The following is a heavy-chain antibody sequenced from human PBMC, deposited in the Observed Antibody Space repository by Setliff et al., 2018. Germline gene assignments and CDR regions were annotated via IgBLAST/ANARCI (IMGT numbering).Heavy chain of an antibody. Sequence: PGGSLRLSCAASGFTFDDYAMHWVRQVPGKGLEWVSGISWKAGTIGYADSVKGRFTISRERGKTSLYLQMNSLRAEDTALYYCARDSPYCVNGVCRGYWGQGTQVTVSS. J-gene: IGHJ4*02. CDR1: GFTFDDYA. D-gene: IGHD2-21*01. CDR3: ARDSPYCVNGVCRGY. CDR2: ISWKAGTI. V-gene: IGHV3-9*01.